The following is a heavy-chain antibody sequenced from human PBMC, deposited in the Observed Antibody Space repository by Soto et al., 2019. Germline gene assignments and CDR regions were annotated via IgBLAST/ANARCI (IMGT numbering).Heavy chain of an antibody. CDR3: ARKVSYAWDY. Sequence: NPSETLSLTCAVYGGSFSGYYWSWIRQPPGKGLEWIGEINDRGSSNYTPSLKSRVTISVDASKNQFSLKLRSVTAADTAVYYCARKVSYAWDYWGQGXLVTVSS. V-gene: IGHV4-34*01. D-gene: IGHD3-16*01. CDR2: INDRGSS. J-gene: IGHJ4*02. CDR1: GGSFSGYY.